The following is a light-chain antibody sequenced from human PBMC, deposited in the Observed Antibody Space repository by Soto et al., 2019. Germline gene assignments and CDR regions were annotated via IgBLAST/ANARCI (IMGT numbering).Light chain of an antibody. CDR1: SSDVGSYDL. J-gene: IGLJ1*01. Sequence: QSVLTQPASVSGPPGQSIVISCNGSSSDVGSYDLVSWYLQYPGKAPKVIIFEGTKRPSGVSDRFSGSKSGTSASLAITGLQAEDAADYYCQSYDSSLSGSVFGTGTKLTVL. V-gene: IGLV2-14*02. CDR2: EGT. CDR3: QSYDSSLSGSV.